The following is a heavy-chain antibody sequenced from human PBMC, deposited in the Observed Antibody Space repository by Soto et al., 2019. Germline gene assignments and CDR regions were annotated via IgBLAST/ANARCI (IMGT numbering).Heavy chain of an antibody. CDR3: ARLTAS. Sequence: XVSLRLSCAASCFTFSSSAMSWVRQAPGKGLEWVSTTGPSGMYYTDSVKGRFTIPRDNSKNTLFLQMNSLRVEDTAIYYCARLTASWGQGALVTVSS. V-gene: IGHV3-23*01. CDR2: TGPSGM. CDR1: CFTFSSSA. J-gene: IGHJ4*02.